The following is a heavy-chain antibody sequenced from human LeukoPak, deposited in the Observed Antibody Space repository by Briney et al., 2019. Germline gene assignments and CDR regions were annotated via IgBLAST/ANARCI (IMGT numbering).Heavy chain of an antibody. CDR3: ARVYSNSRFDY. CDR1: GGSISSGGYY. D-gene: IGHD4-11*01. Sequence: PSETLSLTCTVSGGSISSGGYYWSWIRQHPGKGLEWIGYIYYSGSTYYNPSLKSRVTISVDTSKNQFSLKLSSVTAADTAVYYCARVYSNSRFDYWGQGTRSPSPQ. J-gene: IGHJ4*02. CDR2: IYYSGST. V-gene: IGHV4-31*03.